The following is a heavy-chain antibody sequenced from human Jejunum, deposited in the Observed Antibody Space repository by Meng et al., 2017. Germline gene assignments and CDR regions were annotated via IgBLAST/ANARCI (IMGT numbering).Heavy chain of an antibody. CDR3: ARSHSSNWGSGFDY. CDR2: IYTSGST. Sequence: SETLSPTCNVSGGSISGYFWSWIRQPAGKGLEWIGLIYTSGSTNYNPSLKSRVTLSLDTSKNQFSVKLNSVTAADTAVYYCARSHSSNWGSGFDYWGQGTLVTVSS. D-gene: IGHD6-13*01. V-gene: IGHV4-4*07. J-gene: IGHJ4*01. CDR1: GGSISGYF.